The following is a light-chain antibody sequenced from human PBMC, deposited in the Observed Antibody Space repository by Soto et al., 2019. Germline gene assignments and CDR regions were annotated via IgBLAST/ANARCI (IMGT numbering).Light chain of an antibody. CDR3: QQSYSTLLS. CDR1: QSISSY. J-gene: IGKJ4*02. Sequence: DLQMTQSPSSLSASVGDRVTITFRASQSISSYLNWYQQKPGKAPKLLIYAASSLQSGVPSRFSGSGSGTDFTLNISSLQPEDFATYYCQQSYSTLLSFGGGTKVEIK. CDR2: AAS. V-gene: IGKV1-39*01.